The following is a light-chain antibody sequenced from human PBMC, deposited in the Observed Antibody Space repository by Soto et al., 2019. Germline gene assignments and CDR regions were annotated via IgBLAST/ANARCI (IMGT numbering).Light chain of an antibody. J-gene: IGLJ3*02. Sequence: QSALTQPASVSGSPGQSITISCTGTSSDVGSYNLVSWYQQYPGKAPRLKIYEGTKRPSGVSYRFSGSKSGNTASLTISGLQAEDEALYYCCSYAGTGSVVFGGGTTLTV. V-gene: IGLV2-23*01. CDR2: EGT. CDR3: CSYAGTGSVV. CDR1: SSDVGSYNL.